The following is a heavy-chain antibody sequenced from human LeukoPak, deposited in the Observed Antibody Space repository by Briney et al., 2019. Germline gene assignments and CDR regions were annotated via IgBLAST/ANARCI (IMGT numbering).Heavy chain of an antibody. D-gene: IGHD3-3*01. Sequence: SETLSLTCAVYGGSFSGYYWSWIRPPPGKGLEWIGEINHSGSTNYNPSLKSRVTISVDTSKNQFSLKLSSVTAADTAVYYCARELVDYDFWSGYYPKYYFDYWGQGTLVTVSS. CDR1: GGSFSGYY. CDR2: INHSGST. CDR3: ARELVDYDFWSGYYPKYYFDY. J-gene: IGHJ4*02. V-gene: IGHV4-34*01.